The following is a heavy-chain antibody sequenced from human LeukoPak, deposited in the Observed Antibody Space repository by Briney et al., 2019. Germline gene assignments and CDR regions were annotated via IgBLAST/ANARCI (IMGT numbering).Heavy chain of an antibody. CDR2: ISYDGSNK. Sequence: GRSLRLSCAASGFTFSSYAMHWVRQAPGKGLEWVAVISYDGSNKYYADSVKGRFTISRDNSKNTLYLQMNSLRAEDTAVYYCARDSAVAGKPAFDIWGQGTMVIVSS. J-gene: IGHJ3*02. CDR3: ARDSAVAGKPAFDI. V-gene: IGHV3-30-3*01. D-gene: IGHD6-19*01. CDR1: GFTFSSYA.